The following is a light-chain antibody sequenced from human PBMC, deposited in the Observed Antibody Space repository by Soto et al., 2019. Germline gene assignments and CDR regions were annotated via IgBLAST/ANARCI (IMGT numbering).Light chain of an antibody. CDR2: LNSYGSH. V-gene: IGLV4-69*01. Sequence: QSVLTQPPSASASLGASVKLTCTLSSGHNSYAIAWHQQQPEKGPRYLMKLNSYGSHSKGDGIPDRFSGSSSGAERYLTISRLQSEDEADYYCQTWSTDIRVFGGGTKLTVL. CDR3: QTWSTDIRV. CDR1: SGHNSYA. J-gene: IGLJ3*02.